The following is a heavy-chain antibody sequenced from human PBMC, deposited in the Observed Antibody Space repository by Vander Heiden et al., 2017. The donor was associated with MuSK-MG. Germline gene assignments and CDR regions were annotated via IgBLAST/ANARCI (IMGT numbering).Heavy chain of an antibody. Sequence: QVQLQESGPGLVKPSETLSLTCTHSGVSLSSYYWRWIRQPPGKGLEWIGYIYYSGRTNYNPSLKSRVTISVDTSKNQFSLKLSSVTAADTAVYYCARDRGATGTTDYWGQGTLVTVSS. CDR3: ARDRGATGTTDY. D-gene: IGHD1-1*01. V-gene: IGHV4-59*01. J-gene: IGHJ4*02. CDR2: IYYSGRT. CDR1: GVSLSSYY.